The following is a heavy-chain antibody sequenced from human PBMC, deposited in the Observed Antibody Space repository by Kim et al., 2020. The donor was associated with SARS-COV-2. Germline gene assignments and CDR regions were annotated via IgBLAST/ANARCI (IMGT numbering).Heavy chain of an antibody. D-gene: IGHD1-1*01. Sequence: GGSLRLSCAASGFTFSPHYMDWVRQSPGKGLKWVGRIRNKADSYITHHAASVSGRFTITRDDSKNSMYLQINSLKTEATAVYFSASRVAYKGFYYWGQGTLVTVSS. CDR3: ASRVAYKGFYY. CDR2: IRNKADSYIT. V-gene: IGHV3-72*01. CDR1: GFTFSPHY. J-gene: IGHJ4*02.